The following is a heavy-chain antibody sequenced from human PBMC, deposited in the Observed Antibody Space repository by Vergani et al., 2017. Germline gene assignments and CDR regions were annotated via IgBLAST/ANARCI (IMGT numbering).Heavy chain of an antibody. Sequence: QVQLQESGPGLVKPSQTLSLTCTVSGGSISSGGYYWSWIRQHPGKGLEWIGYIYYSGSTYYNPSLKSRVTISVDTSKNQFSLNLSSVTAADTAVYYCAREDKQLVRLDYWGQGTLVTVSS. CDR1: GGSISSGGYY. CDR2: IYYSGST. V-gene: IGHV4-31*03. CDR3: AREDKQLVRLDY. J-gene: IGHJ4*02. D-gene: IGHD6-13*01.